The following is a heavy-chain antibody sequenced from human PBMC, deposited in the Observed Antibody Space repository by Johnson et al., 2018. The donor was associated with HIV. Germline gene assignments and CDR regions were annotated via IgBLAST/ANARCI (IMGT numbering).Heavy chain of an antibody. CDR2: IGTAGDT. CDR1: GFTVSSNY. CDR3: ARGPRRYAFDI. Sequence: VQLVESGGGLIQPGGSLRLSCAASGFTVSSNYMTWVRQAPGKGLEWVSAIGTAGDTYYPGSVKGRFTISRENAKNSLYLQMNSLRAGDTAGYYCARGPRRYAFDIWGQGTMVTVSS. J-gene: IGHJ3*02. V-gene: IGHV3-13*01.